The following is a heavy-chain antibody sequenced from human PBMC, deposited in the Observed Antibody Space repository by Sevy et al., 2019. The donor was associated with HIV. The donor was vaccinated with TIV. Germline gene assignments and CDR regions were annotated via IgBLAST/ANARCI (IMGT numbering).Heavy chain of an antibody. D-gene: IGHD1-26*01. J-gene: IGHJ6*02. CDR1: GFSFSYYG. CDR3: ANAYSGSYSHAYLYALDV. Sequence: GGSLRLSCIGSGFSFSYYGIHWVRQSPGKGLDWVALISHNGINEYYADSVKGRFTIYGDNSKNTVYLEMNSLRNEDTAIYFCANAYSGSYSHAYLYALDVWGQGTTVTVSS. CDR2: ISHNGINE. V-gene: IGHV3-30*18.